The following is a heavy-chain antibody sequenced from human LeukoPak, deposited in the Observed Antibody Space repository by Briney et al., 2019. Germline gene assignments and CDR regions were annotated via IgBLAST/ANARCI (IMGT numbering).Heavy chain of an antibody. D-gene: IGHD6-13*01. J-gene: IGHJ4*02. CDR1: GGSISSSDW. CDR2: IYHSGYT. V-gene: IGHV4-4*02. Sequence: SETLSLTCAVSGGSISSSDWWSWVRQPPGKVLEWIGEIYHSGYTNYNPSLKSRIIMSVDKSKNQFSLNLISVTAADTAVYYCARLVYRSHWDWGQGTLVTVSS. CDR3: ARLVYRSHWD.